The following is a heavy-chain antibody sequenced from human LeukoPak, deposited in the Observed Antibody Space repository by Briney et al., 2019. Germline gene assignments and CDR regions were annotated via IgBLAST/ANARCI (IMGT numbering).Heavy chain of an antibody. D-gene: IGHD3-3*01. CDR3: ARVDYDFWSGYYRSPYFDY. CDR2: IKQDGSEK. V-gene: IGHV3-7*01. J-gene: IGHJ4*02. CDR1: GFTLSSYW. Sequence: GGSLRLSCAASGFTLSSYWMSWVRQAPGKGLEWVANIKQDGSEKYYVDSVKGRFTISRDNAKNSLYLQMNSLRAEDTAVYYCARVDYDFWSGYYRSPYFDYWGQGTLVTVSS.